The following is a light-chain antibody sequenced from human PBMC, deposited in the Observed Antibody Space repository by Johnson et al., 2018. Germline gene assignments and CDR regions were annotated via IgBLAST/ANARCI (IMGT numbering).Light chain of an antibody. V-gene: IGLV1-51*02. CDR3: GTWDSSLSAGNV. CDR2: ENN. J-gene: IGLJ1*01. Sequence: QSVLTQPPSVSAAPGQKVTISCSGSSSNIGNNYVSWYQQLPGTAPKLLIYENNKRPSGIPDRFYGSKSGTSATLGITGLQTGEEADYYCGTWDSSLSAGNVFGTGTKVTVL. CDR1: SSNIGNNY.